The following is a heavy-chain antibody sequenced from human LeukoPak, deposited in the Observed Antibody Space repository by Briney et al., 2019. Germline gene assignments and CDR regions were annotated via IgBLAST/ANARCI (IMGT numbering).Heavy chain of an antibody. D-gene: IGHD2-15*01. CDR3: ARGGGYCSGGSCYRYVNWFDP. CDR2: INPNSGGT. Sequence: VASVKVSCKASGYTFTGYYMHWVRQAPGQGLEWMGWINPNSGGTNYAQKFQGWVTMTRDTSISTAYMELSRLRSDDTAVYYCARGGGYCSGGSCYRYVNWFDPWGQGTLVTVSS. J-gene: IGHJ5*02. V-gene: IGHV1-2*04. CDR1: GYTFTGYY.